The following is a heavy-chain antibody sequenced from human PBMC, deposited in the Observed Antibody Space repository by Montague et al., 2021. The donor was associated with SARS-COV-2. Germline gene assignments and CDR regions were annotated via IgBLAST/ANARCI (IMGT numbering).Heavy chain of an antibody. Sequence: SETLSLTCTVSGGSISSSSYYWGWIRQPPGKGLEWIGSIYYSGSTYYNPSLKSRVTISVDTSKNQFSLKLGSVTAADTAVYYCARRERLLWFGELFFAFDIWGQGTMVTVSS. CDR2: IYYSGST. D-gene: IGHD3-10*01. V-gene: IGHV4-39*01. CDR3: ARRERLLWFGELFFAFDI. CDR1: GGSISSSSYY. J-gene: IGHJ3*02.